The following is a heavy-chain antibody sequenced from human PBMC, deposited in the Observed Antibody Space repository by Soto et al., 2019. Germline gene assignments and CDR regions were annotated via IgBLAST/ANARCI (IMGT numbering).Heavy chain of an antibody. Sequence: GGSLRLSCAASGFTFSSYWMSWVRQAPGKGLEWVANIKQDGSEKYYVDSVKGRFTISRDNAKNSLYLQMNSLRAEDTAVYYCARDRYSYYDFWSGSLPYYYFGMDVWGQGTTVTSP. CDR1: GFTFSSYW. V-gene: IGHV3-7*01. D-gene: IGHD3-3*01. CDR2: IKQDGSEK. CDR3: ARDRYSYYDFWSGSLPYYYFGMDV. J-gene: IGHJ6*02.